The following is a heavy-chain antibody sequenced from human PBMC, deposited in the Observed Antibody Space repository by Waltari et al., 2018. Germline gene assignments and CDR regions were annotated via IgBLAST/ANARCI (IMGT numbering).Heavy chain of an antibody. D-gene: IGHD2-8*02. Sequence: EVQLLESGGGLVQPGGSLRLSCAASGFTFSSYAMSWVRQAPGKGLEWVSAIRGSGGSTYYADSVKGRFTISRDNAKNTLYLQMNSLRAEDTAVYYCAKDSRSIVLVSPYYYYGMDVWGQGTTVTVSS. V-gene: IGHV3-23*01. J-gene: IGHJ6*02. CDR2: IRGSGGST. CDR1: GFTFSSYA. CDR3: AKDSRSIVLVSPYYYYGMDV.